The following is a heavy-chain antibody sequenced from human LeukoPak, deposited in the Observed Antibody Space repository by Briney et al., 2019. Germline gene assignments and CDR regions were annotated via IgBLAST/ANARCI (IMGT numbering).Heavy chain of an antibody. J-gene: IGHJ6*03. D-gene: IGHD3-10*01. V-gene: IGHV4-30-2*01. CDR3: ARETLIGDYYMDV. CDR2: IYHSGST. CDR1: GGSISSGGYY. Sequence: PSQTLSLTCTVSGGSISSGGYYWSWIRQPPGKGLEWIGYIYHSGSTYYNPSLKSRVTISVDRSKNQFSLKLSSVTAAVTAVYYCARETLIGDYYMDVWGKGTTVTVSS.